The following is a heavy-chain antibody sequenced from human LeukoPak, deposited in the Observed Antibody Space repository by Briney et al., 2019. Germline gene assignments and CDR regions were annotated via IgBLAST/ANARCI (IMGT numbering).Heavy chain of an antibody. V-gene: IGHV4-59*01. CDR1: GVSISSYY. CDR2: IYYSGNT. J-gene: IGHJ5*02. CDR3: ARDNGYYDFWSGYGGNWFDP. Sequence: SETLSLTCTVSGVSISSYYWSWIRQPPGKGLEWIGYIYYSGNTNYNPSLKSRVTMSLDTSKNQFSLKLSSVTAADTAVYYCARDNGYYDFWSGYGGNWFDPWGQGTLVTVSS. D-gene: IGHD3-3*01.